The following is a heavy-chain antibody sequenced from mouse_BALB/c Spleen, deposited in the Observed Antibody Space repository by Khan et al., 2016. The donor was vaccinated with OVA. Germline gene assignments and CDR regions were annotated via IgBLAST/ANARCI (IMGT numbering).Heavy chain of an antibody. Sequence: EVELVESGGGLVQPGGSRKLSCAASGFTFSNFGMHWFRQAPEKGLEWVAYISSGSSTIYYADTVKGRFTISRANPKNTLFLQMTSLRSEETAMYYCTRDYYGSSYVAYWGQGTLVTVSA. CDR3: TRDYYGSSYVAY. J-gene: IGHJ3*01. V-gene: IGHV5-17*02. CDR1: GFTFSNFG. D-gene: IGHD1-1*01. CDR2: ISSGSSTI.